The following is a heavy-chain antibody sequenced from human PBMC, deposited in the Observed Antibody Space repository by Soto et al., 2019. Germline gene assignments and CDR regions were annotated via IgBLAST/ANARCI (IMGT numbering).Heavy chain of an antibody. CDR1: GFTFSDHY. CDR2: SRDKVHSHTT. J-gene: IGHJ4*02. Sequence: EVQLAESGGGLVQPGGSLRLSCAASGFTFSDHYMDWVRQAPGKGLEWAGRSRDKVHSHTTEYAASVKGRFTISRGDSENSLYLQMNSLKTEDTAVYYCARGVVSTGYFDYWGQGTLVTVSS. V-gene: IGHV3-72*01. D-gene: IGHD5-12*01. CDR3: ARGVVSTGYFDY.